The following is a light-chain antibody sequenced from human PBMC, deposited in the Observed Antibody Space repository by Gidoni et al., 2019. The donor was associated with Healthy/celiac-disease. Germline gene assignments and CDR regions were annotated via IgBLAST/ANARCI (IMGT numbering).Light chain of an antibody. J-gene: IGLJ3*02. CDR2: VNS. CDR3: QSYDSSLRGRV. CDR1: SSNIGAGYD. V-gene: IGLV1-40*01. Sequence: QSVLTQPPSVSGAPGQRVTISCTGSSSNIGAGYDVHWYQQLPGTAPKLLIYVNSNRPSGVPDRFSGSKSGTSASLAITGLQAEDEADYYCQSYDSSLRGRVLGGGTKLTVL.